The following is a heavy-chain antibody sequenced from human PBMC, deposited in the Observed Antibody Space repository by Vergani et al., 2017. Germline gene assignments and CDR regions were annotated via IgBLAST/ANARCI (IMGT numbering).Heavy chain of an antibody. CDR1: GFTFSSYE. Sequence: EVQLVESGGGLVQPGGSLRLSCAASGFTFSSYEMNWVRQAPGKGLEWVSYISSSGSTIYYADSVKGRFTISRDNAKNSLYLQMNSLRAEDTAVYYCARILGYCSGGSCYSDRPLDYGGQGTLVTVSS. CDR3: ARILGYCSGGSCYSDRPLDY. V-gene: IGHV3-48*03. J-gene: IGHJ4*02. CDR2: ISSSGSTI. D-gene: IGHD2-15*01.